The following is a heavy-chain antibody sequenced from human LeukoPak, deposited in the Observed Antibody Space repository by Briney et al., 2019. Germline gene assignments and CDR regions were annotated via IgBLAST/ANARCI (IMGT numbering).Heavy chain of an antibody. V-gene: IGHV4-34*01. CDR2: INHRGST. J-gene: IGHJ4*02. CDR1: GESLSKYY. CDR3: ASSVGSTDY. Sequence: KPSETLSLTCAVYGESLSKYYWTWIRQSPGKGREWIGEINHRGSTNHNPSLKSRVTLSVDTSKHQFSLKLTSVTAADAAVYYCASSVGSTDYWGQGTLVTVSS. D-gene: IGHD1-26*01.